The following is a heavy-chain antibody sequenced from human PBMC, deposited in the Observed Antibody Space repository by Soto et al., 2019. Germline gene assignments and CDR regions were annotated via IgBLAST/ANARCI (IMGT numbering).Heavy chain of an antibody. CDR1: GFTFSSYG. V-gene: IGHV3-30*18. J-gene: IGHJ6*02. CDR2: ISYDGSNK. CDR3: AKDSYSNYVDYYYYGMDV. Sequence: GGSPRLSCAASGFTFSSYGMHWVRQAPGKGLEWVAVISYDGSNKYYADSVKGRFTISRDNSKNTLYLQMNSLRAEDTAVYYCAKDSYSNYVDYYYYGMDVWGQGTTVTVSS. D-gene: IGHD4-4*01.